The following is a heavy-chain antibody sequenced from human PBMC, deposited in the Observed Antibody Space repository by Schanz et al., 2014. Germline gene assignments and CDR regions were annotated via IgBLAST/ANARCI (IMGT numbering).Heavy chain of an antibody. Sequence: VQLVESGGGVVQPGRSLRLSCAASGFTFNSYAFHWVRQAPGKGLEWVSGLSASGGHTYYADSVKGRFTISRDNSKNTVYLEMNNVRVDDTAVYYCAKGVGGGLLLGSTFDNWGQGTMVTVTS. CDR1: GFTFNSYA. CDR3: AKGVGGGLLLGSTFDN. V-gene: IGHV3-23*04. D-gene: IGHD3-16*01. J-gene: IGHJ3*02. CDR2: LSASGGHT.